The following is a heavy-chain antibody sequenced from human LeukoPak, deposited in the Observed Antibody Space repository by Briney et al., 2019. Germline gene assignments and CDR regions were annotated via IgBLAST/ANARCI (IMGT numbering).Heavy chain of an antibody. V-gene: IGHV4-59*01. Sequence: SETLSLTCTVSGGSISSYYWSWIRQPPGKGLEWIGYISYSGSTYYSPSLNSRATISIDTSRRQFSLRLSSVTAADTAVYYCARDSHSLRWYLWGRGTLVTVSS. CDR1: GGSISSYY. J-gene: IGHJ2*01. D-gene: IGHD3-10*01. CDR2: ISYSGST. CDR3: ARDSHSLRWYL.